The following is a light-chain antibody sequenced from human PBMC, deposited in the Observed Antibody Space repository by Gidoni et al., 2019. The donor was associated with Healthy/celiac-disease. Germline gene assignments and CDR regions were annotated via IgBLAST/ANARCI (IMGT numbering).Light chain of an antibody. CDR1: QSVSSN. V-gene: IGKV3-15*01. Sequence: EIVMTQSPATLSVSQGERATLSCRASQSVSSNLAWYQQKPGQAPRLLIYGASTRATGIPAGFSGSGSGTAFTLTISSLQSEDFAVYYCQQYNNWPRTFXQXTKVEIK. J-gene: IGKJ1*01. CDR3: QQYNNWPRT. CDR2: GAS.